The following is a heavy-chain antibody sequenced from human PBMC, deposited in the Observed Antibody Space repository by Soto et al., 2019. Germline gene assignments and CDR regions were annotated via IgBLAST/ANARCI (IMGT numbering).Heavy chain of an antibody. J-gene: IGHJ6*02. Sequence: KPSETLSLTCAVSGGSISSSNWWSWVRQPPGKGLEWIGEIYHSGSTNYNPSLKSRVTISVDKSKNQFSLKLSSVTAADTAVYYCARDYGSASLFTPGGMDVWGQGTTVTVSS. V-gene: IGHV4-4*02. CDR3: ARDYGSASLFTPGGMDV. CDR2: IYHSGST. D-gene: IGHD3-10*01. CDR1: GGSISSSNW.